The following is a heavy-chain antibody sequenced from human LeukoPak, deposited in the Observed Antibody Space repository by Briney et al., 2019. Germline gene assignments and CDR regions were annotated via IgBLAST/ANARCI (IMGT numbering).Heavy chain of an antibody. J-gene: IGHJ1*01. CDR2: ISSSSSNI. Sequence: GGSLRLSCAASGFTFSSYSMNWVRQAPGKGLEWVSSISSSSSNIYYADSVKGRFTISRDNAKNSLYLQMNSLRVEDTAVYYCARDQRWGMTPMDWGQGTLVTVSS. CDR3: ARDQRWGMTPMD. CDR1: GFTFSSYS. D-gene: IGHD5-24*01. V-gene: IGHV3-21*01.